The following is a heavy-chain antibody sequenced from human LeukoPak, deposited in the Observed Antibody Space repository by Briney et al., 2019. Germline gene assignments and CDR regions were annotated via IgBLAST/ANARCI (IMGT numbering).Heavy chain of an antibody. D-gene: IGHD2-15*01. V-gene: IGHV4-61*01. J-gene: IGHJ4*02. CDR3: ARVFVGYCSGGSCYNFDY. Sequence: SETLSLTCTVSGGSVSSSSYYWSWIRQPPGKGLEWIGYIYYSGSTNYNPSLKSRVTISVDTSKNQFSLKLSSVTAADTAVYYCARVFVGYCSGGSCYNFDYWGQGTLVTVSS. CDR2: IYYSGST. CDR1: GGSVSSSSYY.